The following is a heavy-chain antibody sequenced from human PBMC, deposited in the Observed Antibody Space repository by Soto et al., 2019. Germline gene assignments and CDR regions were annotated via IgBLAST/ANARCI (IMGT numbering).Heavy chain of an antibody. J-gene: IGHJ6*02. Sequence: KPSETLSLTCAVYGGSFSGYYWSWIRQPPGKGLEWIGEINHSGSTNYNPSLKSRVTISVDTSKNQFSLKLSSVTAADTAVYYCASGHSRAFDWLFWNYYYGMDVWGQRTTVTVSS. CDR1: GGSFSGYY. CDR3: ASGHSRAFDWLFWNYYYGMDV. V-gene: IGHV4-34*01. CDR2: INHSGST. D-gene: IGHD3-9*01.